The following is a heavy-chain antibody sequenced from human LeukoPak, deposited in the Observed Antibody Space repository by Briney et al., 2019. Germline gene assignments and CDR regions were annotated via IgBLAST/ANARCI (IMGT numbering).Heavy chain of an antibody. D-gene: IGHD3-22*01. CDR1: GYSFTSYW. V-gene: IGHV5-51*01. CDR3: ARPSSGYRDAFDI. J-gene: IGHJ3*02. Sequence: GESLKISCKGSGYSFTSYWIGWVRQMPGKGLEWMGIIYPGDSDTRYSPSFQGQVTISADKSISTAYLQWNSLKASDTAMYYCARPSSGYRDAFDIWGQGTMVTVSS. CDR2: IYPGDSDT.